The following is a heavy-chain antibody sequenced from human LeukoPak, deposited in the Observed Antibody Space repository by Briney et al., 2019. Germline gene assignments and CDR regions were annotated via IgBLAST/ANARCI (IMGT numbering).Heavy chain of an antibody. CDR1: GGSISSYY. J-gene: IGHJ6*03. V-gene: IGHV4-4*07. CDR2: IYTSGST. D-gene: IGHD3-10*01. Sequence: PSETLSLTCTVSGGSISSYYWSWIRQPAGKGLEWIGRIYTSGSTNYNPSLKSRVTMSVDTSKNQFSPKLSSVTAADTAVYYCAREGSDYYGSGSYYRSYYYYMDVWGKGTTVTISS. CDR3: AREGSDYYGSGSYYRSYYYYMDV.